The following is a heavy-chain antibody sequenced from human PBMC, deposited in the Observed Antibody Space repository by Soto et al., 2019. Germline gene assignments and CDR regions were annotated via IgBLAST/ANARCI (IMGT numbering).Heavy chain of an antibody. V-gene: IGHV3-48*02. CDR3: AGDGCSGGSCYWDY. CDR2: IGSSSSTI. CDR1: GFTFSSYS. Sequence: EVQLVESGGGLVQPGGSLRLSCAASGFTFSSYSMNWVRQAPGKGLEWVSYIGSSSSTIYFADSVKGRFTISRDNAKNSQYLQMNGLRDEDTAGYYCAGDGCSGGSCYWDYWGQGTLVTVSS. J-gene: IGHJ4*02. D-gene: IGHD2-15*01.